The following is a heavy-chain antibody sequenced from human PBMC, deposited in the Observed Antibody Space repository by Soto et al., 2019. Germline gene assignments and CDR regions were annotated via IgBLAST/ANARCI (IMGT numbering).Heavy chain of an antibody. V-gene: IGHV3-30*18. Sequence: QVQLVESGGGVVQPGGSLRLSCAASGFTFSSYGMHWVRQAPGKGLEWVAVISYDGSNKYYADSVKGRFTISRDNSKNTLYLQMNSLRAEDTAVYYCAKDVNCSGGSCYFMVGYYYYGMDVWGQGTTVTVS. J-gene: IGHJ6*02. CDR1: GFTFSSYG. D-gene: IGHD2-15*01. CDR2: ISYDGSNK. CDR3: AKDVNCSGGSCYFMVGYYYYGMDV.